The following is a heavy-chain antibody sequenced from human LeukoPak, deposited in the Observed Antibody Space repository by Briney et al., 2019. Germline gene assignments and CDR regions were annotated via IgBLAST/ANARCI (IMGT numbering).Heavy chain of an antibody. CDR3: ARARTPLWFGELFT. D-gene: IGHD3-10*01. J-gene: IGHJ5*02. CDR1: GFTFSSYA. Sequence: PGGSLRLSCAASGFTFSSYAMHWVRQAPGKGLEWVAVISYDGSNKYYADSVKGRFTISRDNSKNTLYLQMNSLRAEDTAVYYCARARTPLWFGELFTWGQGTLVTVSS. V-gene: IGHV3-30-3*01. CDR2: ISYDGSNK.